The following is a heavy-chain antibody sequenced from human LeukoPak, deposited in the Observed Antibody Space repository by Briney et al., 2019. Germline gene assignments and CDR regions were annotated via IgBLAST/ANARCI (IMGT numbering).Heavy chain of an antibody. CDR1: GGSISSGGNY. Sequence: SQTLSLTCAVSGGSISSGGNYWSWIRQPAGKGLEYIGRIYASGSTNYNPSLKSRVTISVDTSKNQFSLKLTSVTAADTAVYYCARVRFSNDILTGYDAFDIWGQGTMVTVSS. D-gene: IGHD3-9*01. CDR2: IYASGST. V-gene: IGHV4-61*02. J-gene: IGHJ3*02. CDR3: ARVRFSNDILTGYDAFDI.